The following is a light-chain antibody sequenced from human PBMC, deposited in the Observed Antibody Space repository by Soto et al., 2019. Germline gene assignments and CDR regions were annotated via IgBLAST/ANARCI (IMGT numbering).Light chain of an antibody. J-gene: IGKJ2*01. CDR3: QQYNNWPPGNT. V-gene: IGKV3-20*01. CDR1: QSVSSKY. Sequence: DIVLTQSPGTLSLSPGERATLSCRASQSVSSKYLAWYQQKPGQAPRVLIYGASIRATGIPERFSGGGSGTDFTLTITRLEPEDFAVYYCQQYNNWPPGNTFGQGTKLEIK. CDR2: GAS.